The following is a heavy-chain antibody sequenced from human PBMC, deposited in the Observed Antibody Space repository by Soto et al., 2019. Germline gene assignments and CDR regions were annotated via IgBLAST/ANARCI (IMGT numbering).Heavy chain of an antibody. CDR2: ISYDGSNK. Sequence: GGSLRLSCAASGFAFSSYAMHWVRQAPGKGLEWVAVISYDGSNKYYAGSVKGRFTISRDNSKNTLYLQMNSLRAEDTAVYYCASAGYSYGFDYWGQGXLVTVYS. CDR1: GFAFSSYA. CDR3: ASAGYSYGFDY. J-gene: IGHJ4*02. V-gene: IGHV3-30-3*01. D-gene: IGHD5-18*01.